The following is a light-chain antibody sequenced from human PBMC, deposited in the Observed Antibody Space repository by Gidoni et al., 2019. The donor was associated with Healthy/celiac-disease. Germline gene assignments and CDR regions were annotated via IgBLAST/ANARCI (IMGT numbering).Light chain of an antibody. CDR2: LGS. J-gene: IGKJ4*01. CDR3: MYAPQNAT. Sequence: DIVMTQSPLSLPVTPGEPASISCRSSQSLLHSNGYNYLDRYLQKPGQSPQLLIYLGSNRASGVPDRVSGSGSGTDFTLKISRVEADDVWFYYCMYAPQNATFGGGTKVEIK. CDR1: QSLLHSNGYNY. V-gene: IGKV2-28*01.